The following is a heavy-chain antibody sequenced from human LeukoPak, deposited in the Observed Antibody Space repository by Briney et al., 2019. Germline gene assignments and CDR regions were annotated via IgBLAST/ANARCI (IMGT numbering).Heavy chain of an antibody. V-gene: IGHV1-46*01. CDR2: INPSGGST. Sequence: ASVKVSCKASGYTFTSYYMHWVRQAPGQGLEWMGIINPSGGSTSYAQKFQGRVTMTRDMSTSTVYMELSSLRSDDTAVYYCAKPAGPRDYYYYYMDVWGKGTTVTVSS. CDR3: AKPAGPRDYYYYYMDV. D-gene: IGHD1-14*01. J-gene: IGHJ6*03. CDR1: GYTFTSYY.